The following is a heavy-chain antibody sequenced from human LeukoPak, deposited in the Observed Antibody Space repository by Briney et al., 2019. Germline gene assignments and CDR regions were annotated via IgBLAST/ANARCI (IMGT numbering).Heavy chain of an antibody. CDR2: ISGSGGST. Sequence: GGSLRLSCAASGFTLSTYAMSWVRQAPGKGLEWVSAISGSGGSTYYADSVKGRFTVSRDNSKNTLYLQMNSLRAEDTAVYYCAKASGYHHAGYFDYWGQGTLVTVSS. V-gene: IGHV3-23*01. D-gene: IGHD3-3*01. J-gene: IGHJ4*02. CDR3: AKASGYHHAGYFDY. CDR1: GFTLSTYA.